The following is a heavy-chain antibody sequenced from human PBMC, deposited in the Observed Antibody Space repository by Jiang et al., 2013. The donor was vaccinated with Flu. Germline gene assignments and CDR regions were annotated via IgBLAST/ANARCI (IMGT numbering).Heavy chain of an antibody. CDR1: GYDFYSNA. V-gene: IGHV7-4-1*02. Sequence: SGSELKKSGAAVRISCKASGYDFYSNAINWVRQAPGQGLEWMGWINTNIGTPTYGQGFTGRFVFSLDTSVKTAYLHISGLEADDTAIYYCARRVCDSRTCSVSWLDPWGQGTLVTVSS. D-gene: IGHD2/OR15-2a*01. J-gene: IGHJ5*02. CDR2: INTNIGTP. CDR3: ARRVCDSRTCSVSWLDP.